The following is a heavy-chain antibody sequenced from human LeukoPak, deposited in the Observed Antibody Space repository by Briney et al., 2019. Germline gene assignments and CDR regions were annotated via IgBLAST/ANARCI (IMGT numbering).Heavy chain of an antibody. V-gene: IGHV3-11*01. J-gene: IGHJ4*02. CDR2: ISNSGYTK. D-gene: IGHD4/OR15-4a*01. Sequence: GGSLRLSCAASGFTFSDSYMTWIRQAPGMGLEWVSYISNSGYTKYYADSVKGRFTISRDNTKNSVHLQMNSLRAEDTALYYCARTGYFGANGFDYWGQGTLVTVSS. CDR1: GFTFSDSY. CDR3: ARTGYFGANGFDY.